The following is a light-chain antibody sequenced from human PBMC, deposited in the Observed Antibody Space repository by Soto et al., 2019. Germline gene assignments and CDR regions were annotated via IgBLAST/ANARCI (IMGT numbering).Light chain of an antibody. CDR3: ATWDSSLSAAV. J-gene: IGLJ7*01. CDR1: SSNIGRNY. Sequence: QLVLTQPPSVSGAPGQRVTISCSGSSSNIGRNYVSWYRQLPGTAPKLLIYDNNKRPSGIPDRFSGSKSGTSATLGITGLQTGDEADYFCATWDSSLSAAVFGGGTQLTVL. CDR2: DNN. V-gene: IGLV1-51*01.